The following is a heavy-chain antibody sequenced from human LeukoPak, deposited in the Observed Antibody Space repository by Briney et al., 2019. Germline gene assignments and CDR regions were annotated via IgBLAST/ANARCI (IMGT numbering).Heavy chain of an antibody. CDR1: GFSFSSYA. D-gene: IGHD3-22*01. V-gene: IGHV3-23*01. CDR2: ISSSGS. J-gene: IGHJ4*02. Sequence: PGGSLRLSCAASGFSFSSYAMTWVRQAPGKGLEWVSTISSSGSYYADSVKGRFTISRDNSKNTLYLQMNSLRDEDTAVYYCAKYGFFDNSGYYIYYFDCWGQGTLLTVSS. CDR3: AKYGFFDNSGYYIYYFDC.